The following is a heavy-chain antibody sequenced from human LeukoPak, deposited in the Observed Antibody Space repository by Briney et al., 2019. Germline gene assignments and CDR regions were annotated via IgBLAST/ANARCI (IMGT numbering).Heavy chain of an antibody. V-gene: IGHV4-39*07. J-gene: IGHJ3*02. CDR3: ARRYESDAFDI. Sequence: SETLSLTCTVSGGSISSSSYYWGWIRQPPGKGLEWIGSISYSGSTYYNPSLKSRVTISVDTSKNQFSLKLSSVTAADTAVYYCARRYESDAFDIWGQGTMVTVSS. D-gene: IGHD3-16*01. CDR2: ISYSGST. CDR1: GGSISSSSYY.